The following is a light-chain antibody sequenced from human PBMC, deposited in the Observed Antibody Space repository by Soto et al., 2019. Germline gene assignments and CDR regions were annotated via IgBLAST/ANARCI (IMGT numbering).Light chain of an antibody. CDR2: ADT. CDR3: CSYAGTDFPWV. Sequence: QSVLTQPASVSGSPGQSITISCTATNSEVGSVNLVSWYQHHPGKAPKLLFYADTRGPSGVPIRISASKSGNTASLTISGLQAEDEADYYCCSYAGTDFPWVFGGGTKLTVL. CDR1: NSEVGSVNL. J-gene: IGLJ3*02. V-gene: IGLV2-23*01.